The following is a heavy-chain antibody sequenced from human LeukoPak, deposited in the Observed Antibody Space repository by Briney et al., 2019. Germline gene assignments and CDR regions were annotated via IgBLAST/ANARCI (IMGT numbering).Heavy chain of an antibody. CDR1: GFTFSGFW. J-gene: IGHJ5*01. D-gene: IGHD3-10*01. V-gene: IGHV3-7*01. CDR2: INQDGTEK. Sequence: PGGSLRLSCAASGFTFSGFWMNWVRQAPGKGLEWVANINQDGTEKYFVDSVKGRFTIPRDNAKRSVYLQMNSLRAEDTAVYYCAKEGAFPIITYDSWGQGTLVTVSS. CDR3: AKEGAFPIITYDS.